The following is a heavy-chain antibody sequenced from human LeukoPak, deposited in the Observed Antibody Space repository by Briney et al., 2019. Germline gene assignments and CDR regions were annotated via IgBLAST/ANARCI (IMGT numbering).Heavy chain of an antibody. V-gene: IGHV3-64*04. CDR3: ARGGGSYGWFDP. CDR2: ISSNEYDT. J-gene: IGHJ5*02. Sequence: GGSLRLSCSASGFTFGAYFMHWVRQAPGKGLQYVSSISSNEYDTYYADSVKGRFTISRDNSKNTLFLQMNNLRPEDTAVYYCARGGGSYGWFDPWGQGTLVTVSS. D-gene: IGHD3-16*01. CDR1: GFTFGAYF.